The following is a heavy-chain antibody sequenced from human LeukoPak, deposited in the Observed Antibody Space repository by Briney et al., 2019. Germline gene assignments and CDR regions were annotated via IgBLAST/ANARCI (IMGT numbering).Heavy chain of an antibody. J-gene: IGHJ4*02. CDR3: AKDGTVAAAGTPGIDY. D-gene: IGHD6-13*01. CDR2: ISYDGSNK. CDR1: GFTFSSYG. V-gene: IGHV3-30*18. Sequence: GGSLRLSCAASGFTFSSYGMHWVRQAPGKGLEGVAVISYDGSNKYYADSVKGRFTISRDNSKNTLYLQMNSLGAEDTAVYYCAKDGTVAAAGTPGIDYWGQGTLVTVSS.